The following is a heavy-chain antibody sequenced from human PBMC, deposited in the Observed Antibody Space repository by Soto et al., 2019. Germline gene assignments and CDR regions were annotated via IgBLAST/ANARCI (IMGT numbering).Heavy chain of an antibody. CDR1: GGALTNSA. CDR3: ARVAASLTTVTYYCFDI. D-gene: IGHD4-17*01. Sequence: QVQLVQSGAEVKKPGSSVKVSCKASGGALTNSAIAWVRQAPGQRLEWMGGIIPVFNSSNFADNLQGRVKFSADESTSTAYTELGGLTSDDTAIYFCARVAASLTTVTYYCFDIWGQGTLITVSS. V-gene: IGHV1-69*01. J-gene: IGHJ4*02. CDR2: IIPVFNSS.